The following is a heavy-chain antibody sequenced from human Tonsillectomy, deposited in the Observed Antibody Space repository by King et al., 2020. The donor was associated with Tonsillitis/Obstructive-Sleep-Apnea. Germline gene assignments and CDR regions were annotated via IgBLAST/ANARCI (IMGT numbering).Heavy chain of an antibody. J-gene: IGHJ2*01. CDR2: IYPGDSDT. Sequence: VQLVESGAEVKKPGESLRISCKGSGYSFTNYWIGWVRQMPGKGLEWMGIIYPGDSDTRYSPSFQGQVTISADKSISTTYLQWGSLAASDSAMYYCANPMATAGSSNCHFDLWARGALVTVSS. D-gene: IGHD6-13*01. V-gene: IGHV5-51*01. CDR3: ANPMATAGSSNCHFDL. CDR1: GYSFTNYW.